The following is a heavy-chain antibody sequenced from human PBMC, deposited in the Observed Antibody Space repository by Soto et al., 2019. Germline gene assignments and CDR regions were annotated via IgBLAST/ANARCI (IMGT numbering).Heavy chain of an antibody. CDR3: AIDVEMATIPARLDY. V-gene: IGHV4-59*01. Sequence: SETLSLTCIVSGGSISSYYWSWIRQPPGKGLEWIGYIYYSGNTNYNPSLKSRVTISVDTSKNQFSLKLSSVTAADTAVYYCAIDVEMATIPARLDYWGQGTLVTVSS. D-gene: IGHD5-12*01. J-gene: IGHJ4*02. CDR2: IYYSGNT. CDR1: GGSISSYY.